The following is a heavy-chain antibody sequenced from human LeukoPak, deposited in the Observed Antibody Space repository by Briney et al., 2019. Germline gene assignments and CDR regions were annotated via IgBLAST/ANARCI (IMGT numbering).Heavy chain of an antibody. D-gene: IGHD6-19*01. CDR1: GYTFTSYY. Sequence: VASVKVSCNASGYTFTSYYMHWVRQAPGQGLEWMGIINPSGGSTSYAQKFQGRVTMTRNTSISTAYMELSSLRSEDTAVYYCARGGIKLYSSGYDYWGQGTLVTVSS. J-gene: IGHJ4*02. CDR3: ARGGIKLYSSGYDY. V-gene: IGHV1-46*01. CDR2: INPSGGST.